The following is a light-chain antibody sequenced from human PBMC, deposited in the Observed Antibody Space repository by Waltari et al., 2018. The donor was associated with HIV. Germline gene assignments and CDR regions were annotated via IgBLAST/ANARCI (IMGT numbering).Light chain of an antibody. CDR1: HSIDKY. J-gene: IGKJ2*02. V-gene: IGKV1-39*01. Sequence: DIQMTQSPSSISASVEDRVTLTCRASHSIDKYLNWYQHKPGKAPKLLIYTASSLQSGVPSRFSGSGSGTDFTLTISSLQPEDFATYYCQQSYIRPSTFGQGTKLE. CDR3: QQSYIRPST. CDR2: TAS.